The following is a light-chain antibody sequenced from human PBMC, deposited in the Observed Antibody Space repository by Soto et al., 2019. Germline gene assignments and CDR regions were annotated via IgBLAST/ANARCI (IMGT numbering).Light chain of an antibody. J-gene: IGKJ5*01. CDR2: AAS. CDR1: QGISNY. CDR3: QKYNSAPHT. V-gene: IGKV1-27*01. Sequence: DIQMTQSPSSLSASVGDRVTITCRARQGISNYLAWYQQKTGKVPKLLIYAASTLQSGVPSRFSGSGSGTDFTLTISSLQPEDGATYYCQKYNSAPHTFGQGTRLEIK.